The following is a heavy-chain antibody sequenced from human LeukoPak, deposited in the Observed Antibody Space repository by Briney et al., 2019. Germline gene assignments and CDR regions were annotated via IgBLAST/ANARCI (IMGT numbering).Heavy chain of an antibody. V-gene: IGHV3-7*01. CDR1: GFTFSSYW. CDR3: ASQVYYYDSRTLDY. J-gene: IGHJ4*02. D-gene: IGHD3-22*01. Sequence: PGGSLRLSCAASGFTFSSYWMSWVRQAPGKGLEWVANIKQDGSEKYYVDSVKGRFTISRDNAKNTLYLQMNSLRAEDTAVYYCASQVYYYDSRTLDYWGQGTLVTVSS. CDR2: IKQDGSEK.